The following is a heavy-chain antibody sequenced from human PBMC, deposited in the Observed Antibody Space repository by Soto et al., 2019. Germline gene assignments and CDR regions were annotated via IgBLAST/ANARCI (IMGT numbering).Heavy chain of an antibody. V-gene: IGHV3-30-3*01. CDR2: ISYDGSNK. CDR3: ARGDVIVSPSDP. Sequence: PGGSLRLSCAASGFTFSSYAMHWVRQAPGKGLEWVAVISYDGSNKYYADSVKGRFTISRDNSKNTLYLQMNSLRAEDTAVYYCARGDVIVSPSDPWGQGTLVTVS. J-gene: IGHJ5*02. D-gene: IGHD2-15*01. CDR1: GFTFSSYA.